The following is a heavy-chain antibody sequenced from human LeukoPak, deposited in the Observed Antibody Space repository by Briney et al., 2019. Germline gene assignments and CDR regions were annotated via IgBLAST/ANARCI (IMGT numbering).Heavy chain of an antibody. V-gene: IGHV4-59*01. J-gene: IGHJ4*02. CDR1: CGSISSYY. D-gene: IGHD5-18*01. CDR3: ARSRYSYGYRYYFDY. Sequence: SETLSLTCTVSCGSISSYYWSWIRQPPGKGLEWIGYIYYSGSTNYNPSLKSRVTISVDTSKSQFSLKLSSVTAADTAVYYCARSRYSYGYRYYFDYWGQGTLVTVSS. CDR2: IYYSGST.